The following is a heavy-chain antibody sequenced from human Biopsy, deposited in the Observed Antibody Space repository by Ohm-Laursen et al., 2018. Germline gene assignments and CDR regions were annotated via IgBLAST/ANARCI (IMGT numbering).Heavy chain of an antibody. Sequence: SLRLSCAAPGFSFSDNYMDWVRQAPGKGLEWVGRIRDKANSYTTDYAASVKGRFTISRDDSKNSLYLQMNSLKTEDTALYYCARAGRYCSGGGCYSWFDSWGQETLVTVSS. V-gene: IGHV3-72*01. CDR2: IRDKANSYTT. D-gene: IGHD2-15*01. CDR3: ARAGRYCSGGGCYSWFDS. J-gene: IGHJ5*01. CDR1: GFSFSDNY.